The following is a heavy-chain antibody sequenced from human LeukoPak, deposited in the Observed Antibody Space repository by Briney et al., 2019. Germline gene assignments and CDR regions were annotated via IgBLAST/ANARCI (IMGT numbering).Heavy chain of an antibody. D-gene: IGHD5-18*01. CDR2: INHSGST. V-gene: IGHV4-34*01. J-gene: IGHJ4*02. CDR1: GGSFSGYY. Sequence: SETLSLTCAVYGGSFSGYYWSWIRQPPGKGLEWIGEINHSGSTNYNPSLKSRVTISVDTSKNQFSLKLSSVTAADTAVYYCARVPGYSYPLDYWGQGTLVTVSS. CDR3: ARVPGYSYPLDY.